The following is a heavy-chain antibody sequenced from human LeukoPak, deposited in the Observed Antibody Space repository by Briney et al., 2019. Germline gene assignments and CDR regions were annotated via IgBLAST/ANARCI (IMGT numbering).Heavy chain of an antibody. CDR3: ASLTTVTQGNFDY. CDR1: GGSISSYF. V-gene: IGHV4-59*08. CDR2: IYYSGST. Sequence: ASETLSLTCTVSGGSISSYFWSWIRQPPGKGLEWIGYIYYSGSTNYNPSLKSRVTISVDTSKNQFSLKLSSVTAADTAVYYCASLTTVTQGNFDYWGQGTLVTVSS. J-gene: IGHJ4*02. D-gene: IGHD4-17*01.